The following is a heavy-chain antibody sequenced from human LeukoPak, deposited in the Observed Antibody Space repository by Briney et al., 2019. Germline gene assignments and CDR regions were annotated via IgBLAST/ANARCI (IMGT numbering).Heavy chain of an antibody. J-gene: IGHJ1*01. Sequence: GGSLRLSCAASGIIFGSHGMAWVRQAPGKGLEWVSAISGGGSSTYSADSVKGRFTISRDNSKNPLYLQMNSLIAEDTAVYYCARDLDDYNALPPFFQHWGQGTLVTVSS. CDR2: ISGGGSST. CDR1: GIIFGSHG. D-gene: IGHD5-24*01. CDR3: ARDLDDYNALPPFFQH. V-gene: IGHV3-23*01.